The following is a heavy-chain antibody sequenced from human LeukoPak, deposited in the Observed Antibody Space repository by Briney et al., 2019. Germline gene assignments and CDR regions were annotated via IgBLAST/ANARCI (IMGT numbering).Heavy chain of an antibody. CDR3: ARIYRSTSGYCFDR. CDR1: GFIYSNYL. Sequence: GGSLRLSCAASGFIYSNYLMSWGRQAPGKGLEWVANIKQDGSEKYYVDSLKGRFTISRDNANNSLSLQMNILRAEDTSVYYCARIYRSTSGYCFDRWGQGTLVTVSS. J-gene: IGHJ4*02. D-gene: IGHD6-6*01. CDR2: IKQDGSEK. V-gene: IGHV3-7*01.